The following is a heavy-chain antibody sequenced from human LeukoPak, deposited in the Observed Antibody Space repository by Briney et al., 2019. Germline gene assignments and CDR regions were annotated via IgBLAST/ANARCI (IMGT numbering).Heavy chain of an antibody. Sequence: PSETLSLTCTVSGGSISSGSYYWSWIRQPAGKGLEWIGRIYTSGSTNCNPSLKSRVTISVDTSKNQFSLKLSSVTAADTAVYYCARAGYSSGWYVYWGQGTLVTVSS. D-gene: IGHD6-19*01. J-gene: IGHJ4*02. V-gene: IGHV4-61*02. CDR2: IYTSGST. CDR1: GGSISSGSYY. CDR3: ARAGYSSGWYVY.